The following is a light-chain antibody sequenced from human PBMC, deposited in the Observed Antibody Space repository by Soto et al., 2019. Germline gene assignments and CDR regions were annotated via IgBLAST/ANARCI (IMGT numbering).Light chain of an antibody. CDR3: QSYDSSPVV. V-gene: IGLV1-40*01. Sequence: QSVLTQPPSVSGAPGQRVTISCTGSSSNIGAGYDVHWYQQLPGTAPKLLIYGNSNRPSGVPDRFSGSKSGTSASLAITGLQAEDEADYYCQSYDSSPVVFGRGTKVTVL. CDR2: GNS. CDR1: SSNIGAGYD. J-gene: IGLJ2*01.